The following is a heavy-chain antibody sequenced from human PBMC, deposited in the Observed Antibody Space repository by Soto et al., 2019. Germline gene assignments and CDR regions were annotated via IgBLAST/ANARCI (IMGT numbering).Heavy chain of an antibody. V-gene: IGHV1-18*01. CDR1: GYTFTSYG. D-gene: IGHD3-10*01. CDR3: ARIDGSGNDAVDI. Sequence: QVQLVQSGAEVKKPGASVRVSCKASGYTFTSYGITWVRQAPGQGLEWMGWINLYNGNTNYAQKLQGRVTMTTDTSTSTAYMELRSLTSDDTAMYYCARIDGSGNDAVDIWGQGTLVTVSS. CDR2: INLYNGNT. J-gene: IGHJ3*02.